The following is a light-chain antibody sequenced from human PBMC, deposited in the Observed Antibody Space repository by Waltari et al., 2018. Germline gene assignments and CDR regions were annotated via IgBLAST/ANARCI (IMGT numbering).Light chain of an antibody. CDR3: QQSYSTLLFT. Sequence: CRESQESGSYLNWYQQKLEKAPKLLIYAASSLQSGGPSRFSGSGSGTDFTLTISSLQPEDFATYYCQQSYSTLLFTFGPGTKVDIK. CDR1: QESGSY. J-gene: IGKJ3*01. V-gene: IGKV1-39*01. CDR2: AAS.